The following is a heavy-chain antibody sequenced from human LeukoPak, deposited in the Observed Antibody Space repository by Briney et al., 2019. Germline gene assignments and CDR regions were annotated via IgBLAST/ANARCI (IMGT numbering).Heavy chain of an antibody. CDR3: ASCYDPRSPYYHY. CDR1: GGSVSSGSYY. CDR2: IYYSGST. V-gene: IGHV4-61*01. Sequence: SETLSLTCTVSGGSVSSGSYYWSWIRQPPGKGLEWIGYIYYSGSTNYNPSLKSRVTISVDTYKNQFSLKLSSVTAADTAVYYCASCYDPRSPYYHYWGQGTLVTVSS. J-gene: IGHJ4*02. D-gene: IGHD5-12*01.